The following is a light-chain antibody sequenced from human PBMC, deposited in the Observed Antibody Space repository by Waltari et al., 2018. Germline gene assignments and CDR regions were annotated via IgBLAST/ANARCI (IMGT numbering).Light chain of an antibody. CDR3: AAWDDSLSGPG. J-gene: IGLJ3*02. Sequence: QSVLTQPPSASGTPGQRVTISCPGSTSNIGRNTVNWYQPLPGTAPKLLIYTNNQRPSGVPDRFSGSKSGTSASLAISGLQSEDEADYYCAAWDDSLSGPGFGGGTKVTVL. CDR2: TNN. V-gene: IGLV1-44*01. CDR1: TSNIGRNT.